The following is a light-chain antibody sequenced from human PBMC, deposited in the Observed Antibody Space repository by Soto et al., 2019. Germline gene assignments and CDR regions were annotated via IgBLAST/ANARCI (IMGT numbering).Light chain of an antibody. CDR1: QIIGSS. Sequence: DIQMTQSPSTLSASVGDRVTITCRASQIIGSSLAWYQQKPGKAPKLLIYDAVSLQSGVPSRFSGSESGTELTLTISSLQPDDSATYYCQQYYSYPYTFGQGTKLEI. CDR2: DAV. J-gene: IGKJ2*01. CDR3: QQYYSYPYT. V-gene: IGKV1-5*01.